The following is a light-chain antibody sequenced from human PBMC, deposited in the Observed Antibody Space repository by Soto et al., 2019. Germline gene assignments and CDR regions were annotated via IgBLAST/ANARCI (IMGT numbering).Light chain of an antibody. CDR1: EGIVNY. CDR2: GAS. Sequence: IQLTQSPSSLSSSVGDRVTITCRASEGIVNYLAWYQQQPGKAPKLLIYGASTLQGGVPSRFTGSGSGTEFTLAISSLQPDDFATYYCQQYNSYPWTFGQGTKVDIK. V-gene: IGKV1-9*01. CDR3: QQYNSYPWT. J-gene: IGKJ1*01.